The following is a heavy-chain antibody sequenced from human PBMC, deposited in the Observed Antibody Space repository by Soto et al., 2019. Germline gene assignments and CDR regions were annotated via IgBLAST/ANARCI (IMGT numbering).Heavy chain of an antibody. J-gene: IGHJ4*02. V-gene: IGHV1-69*13. Sequence: ASVKVSCKASGGTFGSQGIAWVRQAPGQGLEWMGGFIAMLGAPTYAKKVQGRATISADESLTSSYLELRSLRSEDTGVYFCAREAMANFDYWGQGTAVTVPQ. CDR2: FIAMLGAP. CDR1: GGTFGSQG. CDR3: AREAMANFDY. D-gene: IGHD5-18*01.